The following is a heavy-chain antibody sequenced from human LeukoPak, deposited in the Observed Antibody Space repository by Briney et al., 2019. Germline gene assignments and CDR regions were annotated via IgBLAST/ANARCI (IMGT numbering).Heavy chain of an antibody. CDR3: ARRNYYDGSGTFDS. J-gene: IGHJ4*02. Sequence: GGSLRLSCAASGFTVSNNYMSWVRQAPGKGLEWVSVIYSGGSTHHADSVKGRFTISRDNSKNTLYLQMNSLRAEDTAVYYCARRNYYDGSGTFDSWGQETLVTVSS. CDR1: GFTVSNNY. D-gene: IGHD3-22*01. CDR2: IYSGGST. V-gene: IGHV3-53*01.